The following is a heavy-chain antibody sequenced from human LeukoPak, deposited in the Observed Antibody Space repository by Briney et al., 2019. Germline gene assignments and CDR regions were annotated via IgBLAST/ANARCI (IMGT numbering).Heavy chain of an antibody. J-gene: IGHJ3*02. D-gene: IGHD3-3*01. CDR1: GGSFSGYY. Sequence: PSETLSLTCAVYGGSFSGYYWIWIRQPPGKGLEWIGEINHSGSTNYNPSLKSRVTISVDTSKNQFSLKLSSVTAADTAVYYCARGRMFYDFWSGIDAFDIWGQGTMVTVSS. V-gene: IGHV4-34*01. CDR2: INHSGST. CDR3: ARGRMFYDFWSGIDAFDI.